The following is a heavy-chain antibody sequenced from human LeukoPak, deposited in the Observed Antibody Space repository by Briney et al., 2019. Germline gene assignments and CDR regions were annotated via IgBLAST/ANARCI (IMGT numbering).Heavy chain of an antibody. D-gene: IGHD1-26*01. Sequence: GGSLRLSCAASGFTFSSYGMHWVRQAPGKGLEWVAVISYDGSNKYYADSVKGRFTISRDNSKNTLYLQMNSLRAEDTAVYYCAKDAGGATLFDYWGQGTLVTVSS. J-gene: IGHJ4*02. CDR3: AKDAGGATLFDY. V-gene: IGHV3-30*18. CDR2: ISYDGSNK. CDR1: GFTFSSYG.